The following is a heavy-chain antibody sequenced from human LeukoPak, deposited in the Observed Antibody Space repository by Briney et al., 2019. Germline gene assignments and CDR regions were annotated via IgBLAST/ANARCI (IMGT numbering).Heavy chain of an antibody. D-gene: IGHD2-15*01. CDR1: GFTFSSYA. J-gene: IGHJ5*02. CDR3: AKVPPPSRGGWFDP. V-gene: IGHV3-23*01. CDR2: ISGSGGST. Sequence: GGSPRLSCAASGFTFSSYAMSWVRQAPGKGLEWVSAISGSGGSTYYADSVKGRFTISRDNSKNTLYLQMNSLGAEDTAVYYCAKVPPPSRGGWFDPWGQGTLVTVSS.